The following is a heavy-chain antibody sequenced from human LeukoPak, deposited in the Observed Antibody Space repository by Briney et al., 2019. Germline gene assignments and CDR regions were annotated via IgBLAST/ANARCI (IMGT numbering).Heavy chain of an antibody. Sequence: GGSLRLSCAASGFTFSSYWMSWVRQAPGKGLEWVANIKQDGSEKYYVDSVKGRFTISRDKAKNSLYLRMNSLRAEDTAVYYCARVASDYDFWSGYYFDYWGQGTLVTVSS. CDR2: IKQDGSEK. D-gene: IGHD3-3*01. V-gene: IGHV3-7*01. CDR1: GFTFSSYW. J-gene: IGHJ4*02. CDR3: ARVASDYDFWSGYYFDY.